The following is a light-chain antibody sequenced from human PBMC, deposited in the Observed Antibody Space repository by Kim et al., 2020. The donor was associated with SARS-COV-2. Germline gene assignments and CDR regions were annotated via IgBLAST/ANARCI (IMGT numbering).Light chain of an antibody. V-gene: IGKV2-30*01. Sequence: PGSISCRNNQSRGNSDGNTYLNWFQERTGQSPRRLICRVSKRDSGGPDRVSGSGSGTDFTLKISRVEAEDVAIYYCMQGAHWPRTFGQGTKVDIK. CDR3: MQGAHWPRT. CDR2: RVS. CDR1: QSRGNSDGNTY. J-gene: IGKJ1*01.